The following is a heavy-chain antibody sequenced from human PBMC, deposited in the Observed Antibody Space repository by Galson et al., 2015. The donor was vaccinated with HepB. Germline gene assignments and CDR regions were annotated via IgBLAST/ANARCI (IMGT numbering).Heavy chain of an antibody. CDR3: TTSFYDSSGYRY. J-gene: IGHJ4*02. CDR1: GITFTNAW. V-gene: IGHV3-15*01. Sequence: SLRLSCAVSGITFTNAWMSWVRQTPGKGLEWVGRIKTKTDGGTTDYAAPVKGRFIISRDDSKNTLYLQMNSLKTEDTAVYYCTTSFYDSSGYRYWGQGTLVTISS. D-gene: IGHD3-22*01. CDR2: IKTKTDGGTT.